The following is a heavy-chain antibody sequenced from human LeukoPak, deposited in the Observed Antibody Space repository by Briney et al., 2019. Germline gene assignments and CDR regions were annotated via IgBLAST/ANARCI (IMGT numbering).Heavy chain of an antibody. CDR2: IIPIFGTT. V-gene: IGHV1-69*13. D-gene: IGHD3-9*01. CDR1: GGTFSSYA. Sequence: GASVKVSCKASGGTFSSYAISWVRQAPGQGLEWMGGIIPIFGTTNYAQKFQGRVTITADESTSTAYMELSSLRSEDTAVYYCARVDDILTGYPRWGQGTLVTVSS. CDR3: ARVDDILTGYPR. J-gene: IGHJ4*02.